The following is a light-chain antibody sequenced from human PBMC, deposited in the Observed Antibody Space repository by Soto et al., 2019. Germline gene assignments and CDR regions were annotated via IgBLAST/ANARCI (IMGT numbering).Light chain of an antibody. Sequence: TVLTQSPGTLSVSPGERASLSCRASQSVSINLAWYQQKPGQAPRLLIYGPSTRATGIPARFSGSGSGTEFTLSINSLQSEDFAVYYCQEYDNWPPEGTFGQGTKVDIK. CDR2: GPS. CDR3: QEYDNWPPEGT. V-gene: IGKV3-15*01. J-gene: IGKJ1*01. CDR1: QSVSIN.